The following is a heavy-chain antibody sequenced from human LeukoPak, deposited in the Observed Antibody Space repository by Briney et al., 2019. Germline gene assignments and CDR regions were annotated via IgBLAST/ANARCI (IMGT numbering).Heavy chain of an antibody. J-gene: IGHJ6*02. D-gene: IGHD6-13*01. CDR2: IYYSGST. V-gene: IGHV4-59*12. CDR1: GGSISSYY. CDR3: AREGDGSSWSDYYGMDV. Sequence: SETLSLTCTVSGGSISSYYWSWIRQPPGKGLEWIGYIYYSGSTNYNPSLKSRVTISVDTSKNQFSLKLSSVTAADTAVYYCAREGDGSSWSDYYGMDVWGQGTTVTVSS.